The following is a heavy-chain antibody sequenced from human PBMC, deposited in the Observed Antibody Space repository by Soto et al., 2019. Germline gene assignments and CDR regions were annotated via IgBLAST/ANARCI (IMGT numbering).Heavy chain of an antibody. D-gene: IGHD2-2*01. CDR3: ARGRHPYCSSTSCYLGYYYYYMDV. Sequence: GPVKVSCKASGYTFTSYDINWVRQATGQGLEWMGWMNPNSGNTGYAQKFQGRVTMTRNTSISTAYMELSSLRSEDTAVYYCARGRHPYCSSTSCYLGYYYYYMDVWGKGTTVTVSS. CDR2: MNPNSGNT. V-gene: IGHV1-8*01. CDR1: GYTFTSYD. J-gene: IGHJ6*03.